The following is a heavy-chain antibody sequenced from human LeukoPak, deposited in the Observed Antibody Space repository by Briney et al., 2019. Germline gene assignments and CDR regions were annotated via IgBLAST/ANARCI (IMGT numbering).Heavy chain of an antibody. CDR2: INPNSGGT. D-gene: IGHD1-26*01. J-gene: IGHJ3*02. V-gene: IGHV1-2*02. CDR3: ARVPIVGASYDAFDI. Sequence: ASVKVSCKASGYTFTGYFMHWVRQAPGQGLEWMGWINPNSGGTNYAQKFQGRVTMTRDTSISTAYMELSRLRSDDTAVYYCARVPIVGASYDAFDIWGQGTMVTVSS. CDR1: GYTFTGYF.